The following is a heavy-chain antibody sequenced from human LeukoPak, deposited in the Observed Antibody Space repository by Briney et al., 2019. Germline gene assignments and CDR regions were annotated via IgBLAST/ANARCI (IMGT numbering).Heavy chain of an antibody. CDR3: TTGPFDYYGSASYLANGMDV. J-gene: IGHJ6*02. CDR1: GFTFSNAW. CDR2: IKSKTDGGIT. Sequence: GGSLRLSCAASGFTFSNAWMSWVRQAPGKGLEWVGRIKSKTDGGITGYTAPGKGRFTMSRDDSKNTLYLQMNSLKTEDTAVYYCTTGPFDYYGSASYLANGMDVWGQGTTVTVSS. D-gene: IGHD3-10*01. V-gene: IGHV3-15*01.